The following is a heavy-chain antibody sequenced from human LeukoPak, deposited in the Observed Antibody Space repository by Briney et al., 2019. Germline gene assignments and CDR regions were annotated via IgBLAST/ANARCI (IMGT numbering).Heavy chain of an antibody. CDR1: GYTFTSYD. Sequence: ASVKVSCKASGYTFTSYDINWVRQATGQGLEWMGWMNPNSGNTGYAQKFQGRVSITMNTSISTDYMELSSLRSEDTAVYYCARARYYYDSSGYSYYFDYWGQGTLVTVSS. V-gene: IGHV1-8*03. CDR2: MNPNSGNT. CDR3: ARARYYYDSSGYSYYFDY. D-gene: IGHD3-22*01. J-gene: IGHJ4*02.